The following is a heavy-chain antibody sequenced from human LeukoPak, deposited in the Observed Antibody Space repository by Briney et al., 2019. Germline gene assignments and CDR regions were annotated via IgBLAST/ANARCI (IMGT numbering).Heavy chain of an antibody. J-gene: IGHJ4*02. Sequence: GGSLRLSCSASGFTVSSNYMSWVRQAPGYGLEWVAVIYSRGYTHSADSVQGRFTISRDNAKNSLYLQMTSLRAEDTAFYYCAKDIGAQLWFGELFRSHYFAYWGQGSLVTVSS. V-gene: IGHV3-53*05. D-gene: IGHD3-10*01. CDR2: IYSRGYT. CDR1: GFTVSSNY. CDR3: AKDIGAQLWFGELFRSHYFAY.